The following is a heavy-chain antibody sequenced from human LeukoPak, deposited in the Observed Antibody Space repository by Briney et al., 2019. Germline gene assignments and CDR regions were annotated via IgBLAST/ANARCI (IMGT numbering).Heavy chain of an antibody. V-gene: IGHV3-7*01. J-gene: IGHJ4*02. CDR1: GFTFSSYS. CDR3: GRHRSGSGTYFIDY. D-gene: IGHD3-10*01. Sequence: PGGSLRLSCVDSGFTFSSYSMIWVRQAPGKGLQWVANMKKDGSETNYVDSVKGRFTISRDNAKNSLYLQMNSLRAEDTAVYYCGRHRSGSGTYFIDYWGQGTLVSVSS. CDR2: MKKDGSET.